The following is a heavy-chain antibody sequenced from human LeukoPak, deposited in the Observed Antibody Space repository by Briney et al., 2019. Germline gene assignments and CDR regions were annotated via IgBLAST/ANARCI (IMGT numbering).Heavy chain of an antibody. D-gene: IGHD2/OR15-2a*01. CDR3: AKGNNSLSFNFDY. Sequence: GGSLRLSCAASGFNFRDFSMHWVRQVPGKGLEWASLVSGDGDTTHYADSVRGRFTISRDNNKNSLFLQMNSLRVEDTAFYYCAKGNNSLSFNFDYWGQGALVTVSS. CDR2: VSGDGDTT. V-gene: IGHV3-43*02. CDR1: GFNFRDFS. J-gene: IGHJ4*02.